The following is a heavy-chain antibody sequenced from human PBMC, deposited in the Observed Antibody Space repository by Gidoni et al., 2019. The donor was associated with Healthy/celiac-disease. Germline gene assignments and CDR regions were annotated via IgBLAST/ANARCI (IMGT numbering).Heavy chain of an antibody. CDR2: ISYDGSNK. Sequence: QVQLVESGGGVVQPGRSLRLSCAASGFTFRSYAMHWVRQAPGKGLEWVAVISYDGSNKYYADSVKGRFTISRDNSKNTLYLQMNSLRAEDTAVYYCARDHDYGDPRLGYYFDYWGQGTLVTVSS. CDR3: ARDHDYGDPRLGYYFDY. V-gene: IGHV3-30-3*01. D-gene: IGHD4-17*01. J-gene: IGHJ4*02. CDR1: GFTFRSYA.